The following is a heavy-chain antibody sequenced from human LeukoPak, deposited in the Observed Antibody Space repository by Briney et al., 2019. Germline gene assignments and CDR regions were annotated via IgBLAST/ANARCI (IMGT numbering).Heavy chain of an antibody. V-gene: IGHV4-39*01. CDR1: GGSISTTNYY. CDR2: IHYSGST. D-gene: IGHD2-21*02. Sequence: SETLSLTCNVPGGSISTTNYYRGWIRQPPGKGLEWLGNIHYSGSTYYNPSLQSRVTLSVDTSKNQFSLKLTSVTATDTAVYYCARTYPDCDYWGQGTLVTVSS. CDR3: ARTYPDCDY. J-gene: IGHJ4*02.